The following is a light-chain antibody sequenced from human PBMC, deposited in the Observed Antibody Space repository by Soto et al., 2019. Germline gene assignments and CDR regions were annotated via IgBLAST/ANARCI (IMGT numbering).Light chain of an antibody. CDR1: PSVSSY. CDR2: GAS. J-gene: IGKJ1*01. V-gene: IGKV3-20*01. Sequence: EIVLTQSPVTLSLSQGERATLSCRASPSVSSYLAWYQQKPGQAPRLLIYGASSRATGIPDRFSGSGSGTDFTLTISRLEPEDFAVYYCQQYGSSRWTFGQGTKVDIK. CDR3: QQYGSSRWT.